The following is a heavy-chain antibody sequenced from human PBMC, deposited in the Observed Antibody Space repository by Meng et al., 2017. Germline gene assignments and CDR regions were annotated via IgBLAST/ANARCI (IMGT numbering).Heavy chain of an antibody. CDR3: ARDPAELLWFGESKNAFDI. CDR1: GYSISSGYY. CDR2: IYHSGST. J-gene: IGHJ3*02. Sequence: SETLSLTCTVSGYSISSGYYWGWIRQPPGKGLEWIGSIYHSGSTYYNPSLKSRVTISVDTSKNQFSLKLSSVTAADTAVYCCARDPAELLWFGESKNAFDIWGQGTMVTVSS. V-gene: IGHV4-38-2*02. D-gene: IGHD3-10*01.